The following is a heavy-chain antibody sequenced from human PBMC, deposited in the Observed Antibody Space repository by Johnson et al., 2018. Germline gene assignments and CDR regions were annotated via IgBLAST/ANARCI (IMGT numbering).Heavy chain of an antibody. Sequence: EVKLVESGGGLVQPGGSLRLSCAASGFTFSSYLMHWVRQAPGKGLVWVSRINSDGSSTSYADSVKGRFTSSRDNAKSTLYLQMHSLSDEDKAVYNCGRAAITFIVVVLDTWGLGTLVTVSS. CDR1: GFTFSSYL. D-gene: IGHD3-22*01. CDR3: GRAAITFIVVVLDT. CDR2: INSDGSST. V-gene: IGHV3-74*02. J-gene: IGHJ5*02.